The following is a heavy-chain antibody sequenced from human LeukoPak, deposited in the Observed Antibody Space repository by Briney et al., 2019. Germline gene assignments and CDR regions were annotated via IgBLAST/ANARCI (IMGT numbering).Heavy chain of an antibody. J-gene: IGHJ6*02. V-gene: IGHV4-59*08. CDR1: GGSISSYY. D-gene: IGHD4-17*01. CDR2: IYYSGST. CDR3: ARSTVTLGGYYGMDV. Sequence: SETLSLTCTVSGGSISSYYWSWIRQPPGKGLEWIGYIYYSGSTNYNPSLKGRVTISVDTSKNQFSLKLSSVTAADTAVYYCARSTVTLGGYYGMDVWGQGTTVTVSS.